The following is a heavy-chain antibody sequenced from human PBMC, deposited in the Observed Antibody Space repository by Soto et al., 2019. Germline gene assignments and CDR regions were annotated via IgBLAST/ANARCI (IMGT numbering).Heavy chain of an antibody. CDR2: IKEDGSQQ. V-gene: IGHV3-7*03. J-gene: IGHJ5*02. D-gene: IGHD3-9*01. CDR1: GFSFSKFW. Sequence: PGGSLRLSCGASGFSFSKFWMTWVRQAPGKGLEWVANIKEDGSQQYYGDSVKGRFAISRDNSRDSLYLQMNSLRADDTALYYCAKSGHFDMLTGQGGFDPWGQGTLVTVSS. CDR3: AKSGHFDMLTGQGGFDP.